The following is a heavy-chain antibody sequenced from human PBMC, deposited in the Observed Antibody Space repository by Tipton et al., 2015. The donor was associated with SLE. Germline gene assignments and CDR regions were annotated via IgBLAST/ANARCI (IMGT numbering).Heavy chain of an antibody. CDR3: ARDGVKGVVPIFDY. D-gene: IGHD3-3*01. CDR2: IWYDGSNK. V-gene: IGHV3-33*08. CDR1: GFTFRSYD. Sequence: SLRLSCTASGFTFRSYDMHWVRQAPGKGLEWVAVIWYDGSNKYYADFVKGRFTISRDNSKNTLYLQMNSLRAEDTALYYCARDGVKGVVPIFDYWGQGTLVTVSS. J-gene: IGHJ4*02.